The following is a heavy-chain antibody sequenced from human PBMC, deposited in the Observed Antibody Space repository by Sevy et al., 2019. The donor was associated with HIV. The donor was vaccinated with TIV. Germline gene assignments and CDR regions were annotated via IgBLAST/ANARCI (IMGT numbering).Heavy chain of an antibody. Sequence: SETLSLTCTVSGDSISSGNYYWSWIRQPAGKGLEWIGRIYPSGSTNYNPSLKSRVTMSVDTSKNEFSLKLSSVTAADAALYYCARFTGWFDPWGQGTLVTVSS. CDR2: IYPSGST. V-gene: IGHV4-61*02. CDR3: ARFTGWFDP. CDR1: GDSISSGNYY. J-gene: IGHJ5*02.